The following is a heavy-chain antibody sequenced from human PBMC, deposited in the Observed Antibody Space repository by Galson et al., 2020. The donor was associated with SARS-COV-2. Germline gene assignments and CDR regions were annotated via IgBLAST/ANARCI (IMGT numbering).Heavy chain of an antibody. J-gene: IGHJ3*02. CDR2: IYYSGST. CDR1: GGSISSGGYY. Sequence: ASETLSLTCTVSGGSISSGGYYWSWIRQHPGKGLECIGYIYYSGSTYYNPSLKSRVTISVDTSKNQFSLKLSSVTAADTAVYYCARVSGVDFDGPQDAFDIWGQGTMVTVSS. V-gene: IGHV4-31*03. CDR3: ARVSGVDFDGPQDAFDI. D-gene: IGHD3-9*01.